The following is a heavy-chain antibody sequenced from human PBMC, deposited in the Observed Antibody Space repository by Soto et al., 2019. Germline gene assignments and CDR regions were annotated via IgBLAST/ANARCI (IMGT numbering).Heavy chain of an antibody. V-gene: IGHV3-23*01. CDR2: ISGTAHAS. J-gene: IGHJ4*02. Sequence: GGSLRLSCAASGFDFSNYGMIWVRQAPGKGLEWVSAISGTAHASYYAASVKGRFTISRDNSKNTLYLHMNSLRVEDTAVYFCVKDAPQPFSDWGQGTLVTVSS. CDR1: GFDFSNYG. D-gene: IGHD3-3*02. CDR3: VKDAPQPFSD.